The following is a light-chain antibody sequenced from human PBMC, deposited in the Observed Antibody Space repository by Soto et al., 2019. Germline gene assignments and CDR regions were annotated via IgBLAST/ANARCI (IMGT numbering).Light chain of an antibody. CDR2: SNT. CDR3: AAWDDSLSGWV. J-gene: IGLJ3*02. V-gene: IGLV1-40*01. CDR1: SSNIGTGYD. Sequence: QTVVTQPPSVSGAPGQRVTISCTGSSSNIGTGYDVHWYQQLPGTAPKLLIYSNTNRPSGVPDRFSGSKSGTSASLAISGLRSEDEADYYCAAWDDSLSGWVFGGGTKLTVL.